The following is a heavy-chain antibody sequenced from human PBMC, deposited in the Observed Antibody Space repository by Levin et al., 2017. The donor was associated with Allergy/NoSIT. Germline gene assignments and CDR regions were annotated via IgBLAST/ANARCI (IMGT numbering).Heavy chain of an antibody. CDR1: GFTVSRNY. V-gene: IGHV3-66*01. CDR3: ARGYSYGFTVGFGY. D-gene: IGHD5-18*01. Sequence: GESLKISCAASGFTVSRNYMSWVRQAPGKGLEWVSVIYSGGSTYYADSVKGRFTISRDNSKNTLYLQMNSLRAEDTAVYYCARGYSYGFTVGFGYWGQGTLVTVSS. J-gene: IGHJ4*02. CDR2: IYSGGST.